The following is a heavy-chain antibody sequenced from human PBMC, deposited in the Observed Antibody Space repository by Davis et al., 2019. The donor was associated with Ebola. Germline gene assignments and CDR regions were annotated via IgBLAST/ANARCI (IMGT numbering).Heavy chain of an antibody. CDR1: GYTFTSYA. J-gene: IGHJ4*01. Sequence: AASVKVSCKASGYTFTSYAMHWVRQAPGQRLEWMGWINAGNGNTKYSQKFQGRVTITRDTSASTAYMELSSLRSEDTAVYYCVRDSGYYSHDYWGHGTLVTVSS. CDR2: INAGNGNT. D-gene: IGHD5-12*01. V-gene: IGHV1-3*01. CDR3: VRDSGYYSHDY.